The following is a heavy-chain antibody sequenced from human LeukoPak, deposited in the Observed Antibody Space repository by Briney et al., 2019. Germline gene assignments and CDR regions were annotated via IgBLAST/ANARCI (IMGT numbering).Heavy chain of an antibody. D-gene: IGHD3-16*02. CDR3: ARVSTANWFDP. V-gene: IGHV4-59*01. CDR1: VGSISSYY. Sequence: SETLSLTCTVSVGSISSYYWSWIRQPPGKGLEWIGYIYYSGSTNYNPSLKSRVTISVDTSKNQFSLKLSSVTAADTAVYYCARVSTANWFDPWGQGTLVTVSS. J-gene: IGHJ5*02. CDR2: IYYSGST.